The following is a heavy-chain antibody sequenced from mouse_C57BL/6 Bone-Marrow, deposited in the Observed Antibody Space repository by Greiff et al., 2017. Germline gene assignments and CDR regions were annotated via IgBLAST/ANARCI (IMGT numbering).Heavy chain of an antibody. CDR2: ISNGGGST. Sequence: EVQRVESGGGLVQPGGSLQLSCAASGFTFSDYYMYWVRQTPEKRLEWVAYISNGGGSTYYPDTVKGRFTISRDNAKNTLYLQMSRLKSEDTAMYYCARKGFYYYGSAWYFDVWGTGTTVTVSS. CDR1: GFTFSDYY. J-gene: IGHJ1*03. D-gene: IGHD1-1*01. V-gene: IGHV5-12*01. CDR3: ARKGFYYYGSAWYFDV.